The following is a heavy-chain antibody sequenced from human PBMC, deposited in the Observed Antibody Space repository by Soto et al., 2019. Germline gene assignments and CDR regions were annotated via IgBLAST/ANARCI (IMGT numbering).Heavy chain of an antibody. Sequence: EVHLVESGGGLVQPGGSLRLSCTASGFTLTNYAMNWVRQAPGKGLEWVSYISSSSAAIFYADSVKGRFTISRDNAKNSLYLQMNSLRDEDTAVYYCARDQSRGRVLFYYMDVWGRGTTVTVSS. CDR1: GFTLTNYA. CDR2: ISSSSAAI. V-gene: IGHV3-48*02. D-gene: IGHD2-21*01. CDR3: ARDQSRGRVLFYYMDV. J-gene: IGHJ6*03.